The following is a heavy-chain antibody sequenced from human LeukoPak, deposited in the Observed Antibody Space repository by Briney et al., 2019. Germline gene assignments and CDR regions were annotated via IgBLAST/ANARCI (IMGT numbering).Heavy chain of an antibody. CDR3: STHRVGRLPYSFDY. V-gene: IGHV5-10-1*01. Sequence: GASMQISCKGSGTRFISYWIRGGRQMPGKGLEGMGRIDPRDSYTNYSPSLLGHVTISAEKSTTTSYLQWSSMKATDTAIYYCSTHRVGRLPYSFDYWGQGTLVSVSS. J-gene: IGHJ4*02. CDR1: GTRFISYW. CDR2: IDPRDSYT. D-gene: IGHD3/OR15-3a*01.